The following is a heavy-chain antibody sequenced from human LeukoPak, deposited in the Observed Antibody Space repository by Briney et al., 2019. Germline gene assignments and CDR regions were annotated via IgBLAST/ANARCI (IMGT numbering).Heavy chain of an antibody. CDR1: GASVSSGSYY. D-gene: IGHD6-19*01. J-gene: IGHJ4*02. CDR2: IYYSGST. Sequence: SETLSLTCNVSGASVSSGSYYWSWIRQPPGKELEWIGYIYYSGSTSYNPSLKSRVTISVDTSKNQFSLKLSSVTAADTAVYYCARSGGYSSPQNYWGQGTLVTVSS. CDR3: ARSGGYSSPQNY. V-gene: IGHV4-61*01.